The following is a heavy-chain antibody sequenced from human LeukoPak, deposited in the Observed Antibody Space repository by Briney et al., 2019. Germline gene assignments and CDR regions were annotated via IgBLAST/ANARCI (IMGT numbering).Heavy chain of an antibody. D-gene: IGHD4-17*01. V-gene: IGHV4-59*01. CDR1: GGSISSYY. CDR2: IYYSGST. CDR3: ARAVPMTTVTLNWFDP. Sequence: PSETLSLTCTVSGGSISSYYWSWIRQPPGKGLEWIGYIYYSGSTNYNPPLKSRVTISVGTSKNQFSLKLSSVTAADTAVYYCARAVPMTTVTLNWFDPWGQGTLVTVSS. J-gene: IGHJ5*02.